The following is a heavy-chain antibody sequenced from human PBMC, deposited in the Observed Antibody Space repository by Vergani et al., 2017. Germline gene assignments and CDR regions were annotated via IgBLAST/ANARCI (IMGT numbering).Heavy chain of an antibody. J-gene: IGHJ4*02. V-gene: IGHV4-38-2*01. Sequence: QVQLQESGPGLVKPSETLSLTCAVSGFSIDNGYYWVWIRQPPGKGLEWMWIIYRTVRTHFNPSLKSRVTISVVTSNNHFSLRLNSLTAAYTAVYYCARRSGIVYDIFSGTKYFVDFWGQGTLVTVSS. D-gene: IGHD3-9*01. CDR2: IYRTVRT. CDR3: ARRSGIVYDIFSGTKYFVDF. CDR1: GFSIDNGYY.